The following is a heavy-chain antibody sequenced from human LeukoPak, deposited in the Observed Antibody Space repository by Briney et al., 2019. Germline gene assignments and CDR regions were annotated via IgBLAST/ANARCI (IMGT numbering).Heavy chain of an antibody. J-gene: IGHJ4*02. CDR3: AREVRKGRDYAVDY. CDR2: IYYSGST. Sequence: PSETLSLTCAVYGGSFSGYYWSWIRQPPGKGLEWIGYIYYSGSTNYNPSLKSRVTISVDTSKNQFSLKLSSVTAADTAVYYCAREVRKGRDYAVDYWGQGTLVTVSS. D-gene: IGHD4-17*01. V-gene: IGHV4-59*01. CDR1: GGSFSGYY.